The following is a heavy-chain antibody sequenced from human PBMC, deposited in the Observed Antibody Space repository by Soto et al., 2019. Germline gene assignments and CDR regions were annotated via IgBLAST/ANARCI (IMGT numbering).Heavy chain of an antibody. Sequence: LSLPGAGSDGSIGRGGYSWTLIRRQTGKGLEWIGYIYHSGSTYYNPSLKGRVTISVDRSKNQFSLKLSSVTAADTAVYYCARGGGDVVVKTASSYYYYGMDVSGARTTVT. CDR1: DGSIGRGGYS. CDR3: ARGGGDVVVKTASSYYYYGMDV. D-gene: IGHD2-2*01. V-gene: IGHV4-30-2*01. CDR2: IYHSGST. J-gene: IGHJ6*02.